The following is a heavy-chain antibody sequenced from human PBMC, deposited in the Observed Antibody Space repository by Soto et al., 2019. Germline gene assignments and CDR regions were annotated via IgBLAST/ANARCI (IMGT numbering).Heavy chain of an antibody. CDR2: ISYDGNKK. D-gene: IGHD3-9*01. CDR3: VSALGSFDSDYGMDI. V-gene: IGHV3-30-3*01. Sequence: QVQLVESGGGVVQPGRSLRLSCVASGFTFSGYAMHWVRQAPGKGLEWVSIISYDGNKKYYADSVKGRFTISRDNSKNTLYLQMNSLTAEDTAVLYCVSALGSFDSDYGMDIWGQGTTVTVSS. J-gene: IGHJ6*02. CDR1: GFTFSGYA.